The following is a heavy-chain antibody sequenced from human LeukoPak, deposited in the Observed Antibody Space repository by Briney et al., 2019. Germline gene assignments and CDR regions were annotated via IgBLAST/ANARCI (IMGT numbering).Heavy chain of an antibody. V-gene: IGHV3-48*01. Sequence: GGSLRLSCAASGFTFSSYSMNWVRQAPGKGLEWVSYISSSSSPIYYADSVKGRFTISRDNSKNTLYLQMNSLRAEDTAVYYCAKAFVYCSSTSCYANNGRDYWGQGTLVTVSS. CDR2: ISSSSSPI. J-gene: IGHJ4*02. CDR1: GFTFSSYS. D-gene: IGHD2-2*01. CDR3: AKAFVYCSSTSCYANNGRDY.